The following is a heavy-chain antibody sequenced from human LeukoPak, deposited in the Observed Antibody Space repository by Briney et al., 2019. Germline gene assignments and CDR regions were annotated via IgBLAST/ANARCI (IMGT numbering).Heavy chain of an antibody. D-gene: IGHD4-11*01. CDR2: IYYNGNT. CDR3: ARIQYNGGESFDS. J-gene: IGHJ4*02. CDR1: GGSLNNYY. V-gene: IGHV4-59*01. Sequence: SETLSLTCSVSGGSLNNYYWSWIRQPPGKILEWMGYIYYNGNTDYNPSLRSRVTMSVDTSKNQFFLNLRSVTTADTAVYYCARIQYNGGESFDSWGQGALVTVSS.